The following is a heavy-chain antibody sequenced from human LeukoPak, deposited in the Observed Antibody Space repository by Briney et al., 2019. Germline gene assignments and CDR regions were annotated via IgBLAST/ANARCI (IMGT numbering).Heavy chain of an antibody. Sequence: SETLSLTCAVYDGSISSYYWSWIRQPPGRGLEWIGYIYYSGSTNYNPSLKSRVTISVDTSKNQFSLKLSSVTAADTAVYYCARGEMATTGFYFDYWGQGTLVTVSS. V-gene: IGHV4-59*01. CDR2: IYYSGST. CDR3: ARGEMATTGFYFDY. D-gene: IGHD5-24*01. CDR1: DGSISSYY. J-gene: IGHJ4*02.